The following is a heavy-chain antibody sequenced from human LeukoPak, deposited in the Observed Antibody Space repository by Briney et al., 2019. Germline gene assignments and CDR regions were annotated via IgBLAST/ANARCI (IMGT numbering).Heavy chain of an antibody. CDR1: GGSISSYY. D-gene: IGHD6-19*01. CDR2: IYYSGST. V-gene: IGHV4-39*01. Sequence: SETLSLTCTVSGGSISSYYWGWIRQPPGKGLEWIGSIYYSGSTYYNPSLKSRVTISVDTSKNQFSLKLSSVTAADTAVYYCARPAPGYSSGWYNLSYFDYWGQGTLVTVSS. CDR3: ARPAPGYSSGWYNLSYFDY. J-gene: IGHJ4*02.